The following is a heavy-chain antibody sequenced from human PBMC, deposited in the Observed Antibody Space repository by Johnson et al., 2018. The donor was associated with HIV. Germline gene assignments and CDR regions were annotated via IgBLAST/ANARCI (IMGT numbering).Heavy chain of an antibody. CDR3: ARSFRDYEEDTFDI. V-gene: IGHV3-7*01. D-gene: IGHD4-17*01. Sequence: EQLVESGGGLVQPGGSLRLSCAASGFTFSGYWMSWVRQAPGKGLEWLAALNEGVSQKYYVDAVTARFSISRDNGKNALYLQMNSLRAEDTAVYYCARSFRDYEEDTFDIWGQGTMVTVSS. J-gene: IGHJ3*02. CDR1: GFTFSGYW. CDR2: LNEGVSQK.